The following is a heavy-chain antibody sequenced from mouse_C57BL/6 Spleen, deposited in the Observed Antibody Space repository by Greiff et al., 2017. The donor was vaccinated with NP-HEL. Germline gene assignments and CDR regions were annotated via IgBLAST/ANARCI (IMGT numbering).Heavy chain of an antibody. CDR2: IDPETGGT. CDR1: GYTFTDYE. CDR3: TRWLRRTHWYFDV. Sequence: QVQLQQSGAELVRPGASVTLSCKASGYTFTDYEMHWVKQTPVHGLEWIGAIDPETGGTAYNQKFKGKAILTADKSSSTAYMELRSLTSEDSAVYYCTRWLRRTHWYFDVWGTGTTVTVSS. V-gene: IGHV1-15*01. D-gene: IGHD2-2*01. J-gene: IGHJ1*03.